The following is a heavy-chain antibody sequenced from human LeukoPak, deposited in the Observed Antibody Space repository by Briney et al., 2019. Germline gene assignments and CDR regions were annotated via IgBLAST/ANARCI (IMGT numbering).Heavy chain of an antibody. V-gene: IGHV3-23*01. J-gene: IGHJ6*02. CDR2: ISGSGGST. D-gene: IGHD2-15*01. CDR1: GFTFSSYA. CDR3: ARDRCSGGSCYFYYYYGMDV. Sequence: PGGSLRLSCAASGFTFSSYAMSWVRQAPGKGLEWVSAISGSGGSTYYADSVKGRFTISRDNSKNTLYLQMNSLRAEDTAVYYCARDRCSGGSCYFYYYYGMDVWGQGTTVTVSS.